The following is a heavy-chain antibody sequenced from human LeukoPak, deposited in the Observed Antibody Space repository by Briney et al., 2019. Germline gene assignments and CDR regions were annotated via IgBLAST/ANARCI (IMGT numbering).Heavy chain of an antibody. D-gene: IGHD4-17*01. Sequence: GGSLRLSCAASGFTFSSYAMSWVRQAPGKGLEWISAISGSGGSTYYADSVKGRFTISRDNSKNTLYLQMNSLRAEDTAVYYCAKDPDYGDYFDYWGQGTLVTVSS. CDR1: GFTFSSYA. J-gene: IGHJ4*02. V-gene: IGHV3-23*01. CDR3: AKDPDYGDYFDY. CDR2: ISGSGGST.